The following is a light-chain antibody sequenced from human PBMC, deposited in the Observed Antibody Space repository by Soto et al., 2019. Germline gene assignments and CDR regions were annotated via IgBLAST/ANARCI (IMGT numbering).Light chain of an antibody. CDR1: TGDVTNGRW. CDR2: DTS. J-gene: IGLJ7*01. V-gene: IGLV7-46*01. CDR3: LLFYDGVAV. Sequence: QAVVTQEPSLTVSPGGTVTLTCGSSTGDVTNGRWPYWFQQRPGHVPRTLIHDTSNKHPWTPARFSGSLLGGKAALTLSGAQPEDEAVYYCLLFYDGVAVFGGGTQLTVL.